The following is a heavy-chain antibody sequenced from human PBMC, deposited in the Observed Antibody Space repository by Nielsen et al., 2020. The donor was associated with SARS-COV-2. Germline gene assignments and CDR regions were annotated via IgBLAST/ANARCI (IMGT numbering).Heavy chain of an antibody. CDR2: IYYSGST. CDR1: GGSISSGGYY. Sequence: SETLSLTCTVSGGSISSGGYYWSWIRQHPGKGLEWIGYIYYSGSTYYNPSLKSRVTISVDTSKNQFSLKLSSVTAADTAVYYCARDRGITMVRGYYYGMDVWGQGTTVTVSS. CDR3: ARDRGITMVRGYYYGMDV. V-gene: IGHV4-30-4*08. J-gene: IGHJ6*02. D-gene: IGHD3-10*01.